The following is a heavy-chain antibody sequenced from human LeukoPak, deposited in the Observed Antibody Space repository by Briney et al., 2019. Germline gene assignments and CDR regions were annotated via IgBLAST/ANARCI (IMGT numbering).Heavy chain of an antibody. V-gene: IGHV3-23*01. D-gene: IGHD3-22*01. CDR2: ISGSGGST. Sequence: PGGSLRLSCAASGFTFSNQAMSWVRQAPGKGLEWVSAISGSGGSTYYADSVKGRFTISRDNSKNTLYLQMNSLRAEDTAVYYCAKGYYDSSGYFYFDYWGQGTLVTVSS. CDR3: AKGYYDSSGYFYFDY. J-gene: IGHJ4*02. CDR1: GFTFSNQA.